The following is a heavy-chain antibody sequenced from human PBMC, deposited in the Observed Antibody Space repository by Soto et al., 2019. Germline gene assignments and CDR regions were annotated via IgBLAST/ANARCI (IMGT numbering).Heavy chain of an antibody. CDR1: GFTFSKFG. CDR2: ISGYNGNT. Sequence: QVQLVQSGAEVKKPGASVKVYCKASGFTFSKFGISWVRQAPGQGLEWMGWISGYNGNTDYAQKFPGRVTMTTDTSTSTAYLELRSLRSDDTAVFFCARAYCSAGSCYPDYWGQGTLVTVSS. J-gene: IGHJ4*02. CDR3: ARAYCSAGSCYPDY. V-gene: IGHV1-18*01. D-gene: IGHD2-15*01.